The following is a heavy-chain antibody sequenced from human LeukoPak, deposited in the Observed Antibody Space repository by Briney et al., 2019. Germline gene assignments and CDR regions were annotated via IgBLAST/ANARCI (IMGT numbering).Heavy chain of an antibody. Sequence: ASVKVSCKASGYTFTGYYMHWVRQAPGQGLEWMGWINPNSGGTNYAQKFQGRVTMTRDTSISTAYMELSRLRSDDTAVYYCAPESRYSYGYGFNYWGQGTLVTVSS. CDR3: APESRYSYGYGFNY. CDR1: GYTFTGYY. D-gene: IGHD5-18*01. V-gene: IGHV1-2*02. CDR2: INPNSGGT. J-gene: IGHJ4*02.